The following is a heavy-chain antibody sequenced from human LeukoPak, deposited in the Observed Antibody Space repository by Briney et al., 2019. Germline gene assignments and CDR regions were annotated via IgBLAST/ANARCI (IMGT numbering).Heavy chain of an antibody. CDR1: GFTFSSYG. D-gene: IGHD1-1*01. J-gene: IGHJ4*02. CDR2: IWYDGSGK. CDR3: ARDPQYNVYYFHY. Sequence: GRSLRLSCAASGFTFSSYGMHWVRQAPGKGLEWVGIIWYDGSGKYYADSVKGRFTISRDNSKNTVYLQMNSLRGEHTAVYYCARDPQYNVYYFHYWGQGTLVTVSS. V-gene: IGHV3-33*01.